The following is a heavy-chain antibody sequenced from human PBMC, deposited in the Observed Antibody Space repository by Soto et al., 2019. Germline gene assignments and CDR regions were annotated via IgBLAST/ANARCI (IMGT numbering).Heavy chain of an antibody. CDR2: INAGNGNT. CDR1: GYTFNSYA. Sequence: TSVKVSCTASGYTFNSYAIHWVRQAPGQRLEWIGWINAGNGNTKYSQKFQGRVTITRDTSASTAYMELSSLRSEDTAVYYCARGGYYYGSGSDYLGHNWFDPWGQGTLVTVSS. CDR3: ARGGYYYGSGSDYLGHNWFDP. V-gene: IGHV1-3*01. D-gene: IGHD3-10*01. J-gene: IGHJ5*02.